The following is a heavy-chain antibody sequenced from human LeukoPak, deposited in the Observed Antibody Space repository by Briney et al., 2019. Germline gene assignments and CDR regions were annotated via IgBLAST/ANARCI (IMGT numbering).Heavy chain of an antibody. D-gene: IGHD3-3*01. CDR3: ARGVLWSGYFYFDY. CDR2: IRNKANSYTT. CDR1: GFTFSDYY. V-gene: IGHV3-72*01. Sequence: GESLKISCAVSGFTFSDYYMDWVRQAPGKGLEWVGRIRNKANSYTTEYAASVKGRFTISRDDSKNSLYLQMNSLKAEATAMYYCARGVLWSGYFYFDYWGQVTLLTVSS. J-gene: IGHJ4*02.